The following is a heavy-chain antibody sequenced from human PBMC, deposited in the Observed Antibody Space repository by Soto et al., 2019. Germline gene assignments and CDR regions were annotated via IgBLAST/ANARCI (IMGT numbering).Heavy chain of an antibody. CDR3: ASVPLDY. CDR2: IHHSGST. J-gene: IGHJ4*02. V-gene: IGHV4-34*01. D-gene: IGHD6-6*01. Sequence: SETLSLTCAVYGGSFSGYYWNWIRQPPGKGLEWIGEIHHSGSTKNNPSLKSRVTISVDTSKNQFSLKLSSVTAADTAVYYCASVPLDYWGQGTLVTVSS. CDR1: GGSFSGYY.